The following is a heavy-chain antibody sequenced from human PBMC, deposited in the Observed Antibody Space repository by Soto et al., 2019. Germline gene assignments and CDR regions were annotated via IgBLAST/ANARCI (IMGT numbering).Heavy chain of an antibody. D-gene: IGHD6-13*01. CDR1: GYDFTAYD. Sequence: ASVKVSCKASGYDFTAYDINWVRQASGQGLEWMGWMNPINGAAGSARRFQGRISMTRNTATGTAYLELASLRSDDSAVYYCGRGPSPRAPAGGTPYYYAMDVWGQGTTVTVSS. J-gene: IGHJ6*02. CDR2: MNPINGAA. CDR3: GRGPSPRAPAGGTPYYYAMDV. V-gene: IGHV1-8*02.